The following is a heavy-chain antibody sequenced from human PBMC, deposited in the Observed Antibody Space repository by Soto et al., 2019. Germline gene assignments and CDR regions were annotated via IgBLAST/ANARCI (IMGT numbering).Heavy chain of an antibody. V-gene: IGHV3-33*01. CDR2: IWADDSDR. Sequence: HVHLVESGGGVVQPGKSLRLSCVATGFTLSRYGSHWVRPDPGKGLEWVAVIWADDSDRDYADSGKGRFTISRDNSKNSMHLQMNRMRADDTDVSYCAIDDDYGYTGYDYWGQGTLVTVSS. CDR1: GFTLSRYG. J-gene: IGHJ4*02. CDR3: AIDDDYGYTGYDY. D-gene: IGHD4-17*01.